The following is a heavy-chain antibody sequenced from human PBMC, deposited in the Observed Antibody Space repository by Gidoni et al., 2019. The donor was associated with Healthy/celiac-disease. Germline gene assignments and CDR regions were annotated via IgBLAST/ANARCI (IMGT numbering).Heavy chain of an antibody. V-gene: IGHV3-21*01. CDR2: ISSSSSYI. Sequence: EVQLVESGGGLVKPGGSLRLSCAASGFTFTSYSRNWVRQAPGKGLEWVSSISSSSSYIYYADSVKGRFTISRDNAKNSLYLQMNSLRAEDTAVYYCAGDSGTIFGVVRLWYFDLWGRGTLVTVSS. D-gene: IGHD3-3*01. CDR3: AGDSGTIFGVVRLWYFDL. CDR1: GFTFTSYS. J-gene: IGHJ2*01.